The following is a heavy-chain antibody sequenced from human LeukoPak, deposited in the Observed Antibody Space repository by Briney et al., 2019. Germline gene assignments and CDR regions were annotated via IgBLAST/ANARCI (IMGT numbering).Heavy chain of an antibody. CDR2: MYYSGST. CDR1: GGSISSYY. Sequence: PSETLSLTCIVSGGSISSYYWSWIRQPPGKGLEWIGYMYYSGSTNYNPSLKSRVTILVDTSRNQFSLKLRSVTAADTAVYYCARNGGSYSFDFWGQGTLVTASS. V-gene: IGHV4-59*01. D-gene: IGHD1-26*01. J-gene: IGHJ4*02. CDR3: ARNGGSYSFDF.